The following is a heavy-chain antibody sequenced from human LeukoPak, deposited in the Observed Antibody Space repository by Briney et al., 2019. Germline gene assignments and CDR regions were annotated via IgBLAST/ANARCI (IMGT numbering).Heavy chain of an antibody. CDR1: GFTFSSYS. Sequence: GGSLRLSCAASGFTFSSYSMNWVRQAPGKGLEWVSSISSSSSYIYYADSVKGRFTISRDNAKNSLYLQMNSLRVEDTAVYYCARAATTYYYDTSGYYWGQGTLVTVSS. J-gene: IGHJ4*02. D-gene: IGHD3-22*01. V-gene: IGHV3-21*01. CDR3: ARAATTYYYDTSGYY. CDR2: ISSSSSYI.